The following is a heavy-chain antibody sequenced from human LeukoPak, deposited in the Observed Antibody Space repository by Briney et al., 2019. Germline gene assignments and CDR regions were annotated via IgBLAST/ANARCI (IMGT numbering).Heavy chain of an antibody. Sequence: GGSLRLSCAASGFTFDDYAMHWVRQAPGRGLEWVSLISGDGGSTYCADSVKGRFTISRDNSKNSLYLQMNSLRTEDTALYYCAKDIEALSSGYDYWGQGTLVTVSS. J-gene: IGHJ4*02. D-gene: IGHD5-12*01. CDR2: ISGDGGST. CDR3: AKDIEALSSGYDY. V-gene: IGHV3-43*02. CDR1: GFTFDDYA.